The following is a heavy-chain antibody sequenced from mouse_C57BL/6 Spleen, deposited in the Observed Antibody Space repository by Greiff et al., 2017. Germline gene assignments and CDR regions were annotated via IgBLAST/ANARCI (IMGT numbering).Heavy chain of an antibody. CDR3: AREGELGYYFDY. CDR2: ISYDGSN. CDR1: GYSITSGYY. V-gene: IGHV3-6*01. J-gene: IGHJ2*01. Sequence: VQLQQSGPGLVKPSQSLSLTCSVTGYSITSGYYWNWIRQFPGNKLEWMGYISYDGSNNYNPSLKNRISITRDTSKNQFFLKLNSVTTEDTATYYCAREGELGYYFDYWGQGTTLTVSS. D-gene: IGHD4-1*01.